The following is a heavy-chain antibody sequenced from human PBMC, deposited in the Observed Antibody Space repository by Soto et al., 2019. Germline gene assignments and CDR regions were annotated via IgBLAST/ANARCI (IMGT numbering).Heavy chain of an antibody. CDR3: AKETPIWRWRCHYFDY. V-gene: IGHV3-23*01. J-gene: IGHJ4*02. CDR2: ISGSGGST. Sequence: GGSLRLSCSASGFTFSSYAMSWVRQAPGKGLEWVSAISGSGGSTYYADSVKGRFTISRDNSKNTLYLQMNSLRAEDTAVYYCAKETPIWRWRCHYFDYWGQGTLVTVSS. D-gene: IGHD2-21*01. CDR1: GFTFSSYA.